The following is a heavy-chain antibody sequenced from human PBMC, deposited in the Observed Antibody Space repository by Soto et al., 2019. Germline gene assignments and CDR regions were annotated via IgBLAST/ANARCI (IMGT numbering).Heavy chain of an antibody. CDR1: GGTFSSYA. D-gene: IGHD5-12*01. CDR3: ARGGYDSFIYYYGMDV. Sequence: RASVKVSCKASGGTFSSYAISWVRQAPGQGLEWMGGIIPIFGTANYAQKFQGRVTITADESTSTAYMELSSLRSEDTAVYYCARGGYDSFIYYYGMDVWGQGTTVTVSS. CDR2: IIPIFGTA. V-gene: IGHV1-69*13. J-gene: IGHJ6*02.